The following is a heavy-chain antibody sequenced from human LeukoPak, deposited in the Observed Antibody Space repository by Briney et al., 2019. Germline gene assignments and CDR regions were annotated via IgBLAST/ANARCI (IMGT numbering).Heavy chain of an antibody. CDR1: GFTFSAYY. D-gene: IGHD2-2*02. J-gene: IGHJ1*01. V-gene: IGHV3-11*01. CDR2: ISSSGTDI. Sequence: GRSLRLSCAASGFTFSAYYMSWIRQAPGKGLEWVSFISSSGTDIFYADSMKGRFTISRDNAKNSLYLQMNSLRAEDTAVYYCVRYCSSTSCYIGSGEYFQHWGQGTLVAVSS. CDR3: VRYCSSTSCYIGSGEYFQH.